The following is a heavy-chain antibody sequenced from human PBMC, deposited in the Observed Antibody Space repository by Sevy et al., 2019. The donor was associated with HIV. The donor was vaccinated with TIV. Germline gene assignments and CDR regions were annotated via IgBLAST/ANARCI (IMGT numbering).Heavy chain of an antibody. CDR2: MTPNSGNT. D-gene: IGHD3-22*01. Sequence: ASVKVSCKSSGYTFTTYDINWVRQATGQGLEWMGWMTPNSGNTGYAQKFQGRVTMTSNTSISTAYMELSSLRSEDTAVYYCARIDSSGYMGNFDYWVQGTLVTVSS. J-gene: IGHJ4*02. V-gene: IGHV1-8*01. CDR3: ARIDSSGYMGNFDY. CDR1: GYTFTTYD.